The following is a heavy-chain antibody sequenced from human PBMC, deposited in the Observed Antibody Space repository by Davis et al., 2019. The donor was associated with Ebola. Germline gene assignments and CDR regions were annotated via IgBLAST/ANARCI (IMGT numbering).Heavy chain of an antibody. D-gene: IGHD4-17*01. Sequence: MPSETLSLTCTVSGGSISSGGYYWSWIRQHPGKGLEWIGYIYYSGSTYYNPSLKSRVTISVDTSKNQFSLKLSSVTAADTAVYYCAREGYGDYGGGNWFDPWGQGTLVTVSS. V-gene: IGHV4-31*03. CDR1: GGSISSGGYY. CDR2: IYYSGST. CDR3: AREGYGDYGGGNWFDP. J-gene: IGHJ5*02.